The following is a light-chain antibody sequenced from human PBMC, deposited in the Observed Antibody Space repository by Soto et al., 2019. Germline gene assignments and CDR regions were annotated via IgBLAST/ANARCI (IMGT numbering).Light chain of an antibody. CDR2: AVN. CDR3: SSYAGSSNV. Sequence: QSVLTQAPSASGSAGQSVAISCTGTSSDVGGYNYVSWYQQHPGKTPKLMIYAVNKRPSGVPDRFSGSKSGNTASLTVSGLQAEDEADYYCSSYAGSSNVFGTGTKVTVL. CDR1: SSDVGGYNY. J-gene: IGLJ1*01. V-gene: IGLV2-8*01.